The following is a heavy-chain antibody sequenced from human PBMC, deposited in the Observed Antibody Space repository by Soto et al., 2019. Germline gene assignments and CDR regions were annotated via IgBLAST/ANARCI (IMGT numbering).Heavy chain of an antibody. J-gene: IGHJ4*02. Sequence: QVQLVQSGAEVKQPGSSVKVSCKTSGGTFSTYAIYWVRQAPGQGLEWMGAIIPLFDKADYAQKFQGRVTITADESTSTASMELSSLRSEDTAVYYCARPKGSDSSGYYYFDYWGQGTLVTFSS. V-gene: IGHV1-69*01. CDR2: IIPLFDKA. D-gene: IGHD6-19*01. CDR3: ARPKGSDSSGYYYFDY. CDR1: GGTFSTYA.